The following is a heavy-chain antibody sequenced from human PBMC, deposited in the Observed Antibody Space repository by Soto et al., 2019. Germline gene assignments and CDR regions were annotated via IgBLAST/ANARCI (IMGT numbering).Heavy chain of an antibody. D-gene: IGHD3-16*02. Sequence: GGSLRLSCAASGFTFSSYDMHWVRQATGKGLEWVSGIGNAGDTNYAGSVKGRFTISRENAKNSLYLQMNSLRAGDTAVYYCVRYIWGGYRSFEYWGQGTLVTVSS. CDR2: IGNAGDT. V-gene: IGHV3-13*01. J-gene: IGHJ4*02. CDR1: GFTFSSYD. CDR3: VRYIWGGYRSFEY.